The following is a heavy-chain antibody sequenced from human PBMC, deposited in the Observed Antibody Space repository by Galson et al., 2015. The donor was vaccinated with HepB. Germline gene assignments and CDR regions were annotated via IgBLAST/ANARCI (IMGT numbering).Heavy chain of an antibody. D-gene: IGHD4-17*01. CDR3: ARIRLGLRRSAYYYYGMDV. J-gene: IGHJ6*02. Sequence: PALVKPTQTLTLTCTFSGFSLSTSGMCVSWIRQPPGKALEWLALIDWDDDKYYSTSLKTRLTISKDTSKNQVVLTMTNMDPVDTATYYCARIRLGLRRSAYYYYGMDVWGQGTTVTVSS. CDR1: GFSLSTSGMC. V-gene: IGHV2-70*01. CDR2: IDWDDDK.